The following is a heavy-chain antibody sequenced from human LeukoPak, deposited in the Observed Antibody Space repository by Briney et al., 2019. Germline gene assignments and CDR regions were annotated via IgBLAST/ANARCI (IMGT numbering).Heavy chain of an antibody. V-gene: IGHV3-13*01. CDR1: GFGFSIYD. CDR2: IGTIGDT. J-gene: IGHJ4*02. CDR3: TRDPRHLDY. Sequence: GGSLRLSCVASGFGFSIYDMHWVRQATGKGLEWVSAIGTIGDTYYSGSVKGRFTISREDAKNSLYLQMNNLRADDTAVYYCTRDPRHLDYWGQGTLVTVSS.